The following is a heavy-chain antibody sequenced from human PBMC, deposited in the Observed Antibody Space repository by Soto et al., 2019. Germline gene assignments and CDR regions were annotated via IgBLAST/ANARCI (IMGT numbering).Heavy chain of an antibody. Sequence: EVQLVESGGGLVQPGGSLRLSCAASGFTFSSYDMPWVRQATGKGLEWVSAIGTAGDPYYPGSVKGRFTISRENAKNSLYLQMNSLRAGDTAVYYCARGMVSLIGGGMDVWGQGTTVTVSS. V-gene: IGHV3-13*05. CDR2: IGTAGDP. D-gene: IGHD5-18*01. CDR3: ARGMVSLIGGGMDV. CDR1: GFTFSSYD. J-gene: IGHJ6*02.